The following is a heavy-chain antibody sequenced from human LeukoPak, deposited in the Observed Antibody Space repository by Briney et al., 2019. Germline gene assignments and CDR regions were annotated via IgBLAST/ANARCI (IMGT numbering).Heavy chain of an antibody. V-gene: IGHV4-34*01. D-gene: IGHD6-13*01. Sequence: SETLSLTCAVYGGSFSGYYWSWIRQPPGKGLEWIWEINHSGSTNYNPSLKSRVTISVDTSKNQFYLKLSSVTAADTAVYYCARGVGEVKKGGRAAACYNIDYSGQGTLVTVSS. CDR3: ARGVGEVKKGGRAAACYNIDY. CDR2: INHSGST. CDR1: GGSFSGYY. J-gene: IGHJ4*02.